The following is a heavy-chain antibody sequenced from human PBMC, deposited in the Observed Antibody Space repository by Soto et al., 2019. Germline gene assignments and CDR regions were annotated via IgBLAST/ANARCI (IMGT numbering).Heavy chain of an antibody. CDR1: GASFSGYY. CDR2: INHSGST. V-gene: IGHV4-34*01. CDR3: ERGRPAAAAALGEQTPFDY. J-gene: IGHJ4*02. D-gene: IGHD6-13*01. Sequence: ETLSLTCSVYGASFSGYYWSWIRQPPGKGLEWIGEINHSGSTNYNPSLKSRVTISVDTSKNQFSLKLSSVTAADTAVYYCERGRPAAAAALGEQTPFDYWGQGTLVTVYS.